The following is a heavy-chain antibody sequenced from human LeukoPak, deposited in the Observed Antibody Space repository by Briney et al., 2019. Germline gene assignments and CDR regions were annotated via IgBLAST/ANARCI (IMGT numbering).Heavy chain of an antibody. CDR2: INSDASST. Sequence: GGSLRLSCAASGFTFSSYWMHWVRQAPGKGLVWVSRINSDASSTTYADSVKGRFTISRDDARNTLYLQMNSLRAEDTAVYYCARDFEDTAMGGDYWGQGTLVTVSS. CDR1: GFTFSSYW. CDR3: ARDFEDTAMGGDY. J-gene: IGHJ4*02. V-gene: IGHV3-74*01. D-gene: IGHD5-18*01.